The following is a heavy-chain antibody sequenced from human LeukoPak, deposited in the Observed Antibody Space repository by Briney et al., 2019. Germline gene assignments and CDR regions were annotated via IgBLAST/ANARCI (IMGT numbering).Heavy chain of an antibody. CDR2: INPNSGGT. D-gene: IGHD3-22*01. J-gene: IGHJ4*02. V-gene: IGHV1-2*02. Sequence: ASVKVSCKASGYTFSGYYMHWVRQAPGQGLEWMGWINPNSGGTNYAQKFQGRVTMTRDTSISTAYMELSRLRSDDTAVYYCARDVLDSSGYCDYWGQGTLVTVSS. CDR3: ARDVLDSSGYCDY. CDR1: GYTFSGYY.